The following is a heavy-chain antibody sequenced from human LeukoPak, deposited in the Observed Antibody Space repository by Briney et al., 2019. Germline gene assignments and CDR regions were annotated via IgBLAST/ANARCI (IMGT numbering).Heavy chain of an antibody. J-gene: IGHJ6*04. D-gene: IGHD3-10*02. CDR1: GFTFSSYE. V-gene: IGHV3-48*03. Sequence: VGSLRLSCAASGFTFSSYEMNWARQAPGKGLEWVSYISSSGSTIYYADSVKGRFTISRDNAKNSLYLQMNSLRAEDTAVYYCAELGLTMIGGVWGKGTTVTISS. CDR3: AELGLTMIGGV. CDR2: ISSSGSTI.